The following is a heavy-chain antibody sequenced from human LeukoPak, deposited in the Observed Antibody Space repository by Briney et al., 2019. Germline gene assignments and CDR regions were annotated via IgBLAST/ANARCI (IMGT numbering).Heavy chain of an antibody. J-gene: IGHJ4*02. CDR2: IIPIFCTA. D-gene: IGHD5-18*01. CDR3: ARGMVGPTGSTAIAY. CDR1: GGTFSSYA. V-gene: IGHV1-69*13. Sequence: SVKVSCKASGGTFSSYAISWVRQAPAQGLEWMGRIIPIFCTANYAQKFQGRVTITAAASTSTAYMELSSLRSEDTAVYSCARGMVGPTGSTAIAYWGQGTLVTVSS.